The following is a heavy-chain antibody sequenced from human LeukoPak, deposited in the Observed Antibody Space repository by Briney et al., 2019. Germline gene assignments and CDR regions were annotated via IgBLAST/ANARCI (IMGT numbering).Heavy chain of an antibody. V-gene: IGHV3-53*01. J-gene: IGHJ4*02. CDR1: GFTVSSIY. CDR2: IYSGGST. CDR3: AREDGMIRNFDY. D-gene: IGHD3-22*01. Sequence: GGSLRLSCAASGFTVSSIYMSWVRQAPGKGLEWVSVIYSGGSTYYADSVKGRFTISRDNSKNTPYLQMNSLRAEDTAVYYCAREDGMIRNFDYWGQGTLVTVSS.